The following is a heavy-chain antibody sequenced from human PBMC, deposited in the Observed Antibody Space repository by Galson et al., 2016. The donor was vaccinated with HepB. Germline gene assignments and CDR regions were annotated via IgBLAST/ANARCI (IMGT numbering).Heavy chain of an antibody. Sequence: LRLSCAASGFTFKTYWMSWIRQAPGNGLERVANIKEDGTVENYVDSVKGRFTISRDNAKSSFYLQMNNLRAEDTGVYYCARDMYTTARDYWGQGTLVTVSS. CDR3: ARDMYTTARDY. D-gene: IGHD2/OR15-2a*01. J-gene: IGHJ4*02. CDR1: GFTFKTYW. CDR2: IKEDGTVE. V-gene: IGHV3-7*04.